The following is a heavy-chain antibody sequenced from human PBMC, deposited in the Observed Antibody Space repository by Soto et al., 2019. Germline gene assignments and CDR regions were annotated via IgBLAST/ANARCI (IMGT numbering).Heavy chain of an antibody. J-gene: IGHJ4*02. D-gene: IGHD2-15*01. CDR3: AKLGSSSGGSGYFDY. CDR1: VFTCSSYA. V-gene: IGHV3-23*01. CDR2: ISGSGGST. Sequence: PRWSLRLSCSASVFTCSSYAMSWFRQAPGKGLEWVSVISGSGGSTYYADSVKGRFTISRDNSKNTLYLQMNSLRAEDTAVYYCAKLGSSSGGSGYFDYWGQGTLVTVSS.